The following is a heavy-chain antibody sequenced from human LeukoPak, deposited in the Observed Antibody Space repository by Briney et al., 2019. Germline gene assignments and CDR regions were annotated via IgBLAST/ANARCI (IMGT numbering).Heavy chain of an antibody. Sequence: KPSETLSLTCTVSGGSISSGGYYWSWIRQPPGKGLEWIGYIYHSGSTYYNPSLKSRVTISVDRSKNQFSLKLSSVTAADTAVYYCASTPATHYYDTSGFYLRYWGQGTLVTVFS. CDR1: GGSISSGGYY. D-gene: IGHD3-22*01. CDR2: IYHSGST. CDR3: ASTPATHYYDTSGFYLRY. V-gene: IGHV4-30-2*01. J-gene: IGHJ4*02.